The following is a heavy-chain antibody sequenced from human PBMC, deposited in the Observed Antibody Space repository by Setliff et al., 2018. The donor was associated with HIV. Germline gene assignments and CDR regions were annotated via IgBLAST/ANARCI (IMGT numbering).Heavy chain of an antibody. CDR2: IFHTANM. CDR1: GYSIKNGYY. D-gene: IGHD3-10*01. V-gene: IGHV4-38-2*02. Sequence: SETLSLTCTVSGYSIKNGYYWGWIRQSPGKGLEWIGSIFHTANMQYNPSLKSRVSISVDTSKNQFSLKLNSMTAADTAVYYCVSQPESRWQIEYWGQGTLVTVSS. CDR3: VSQPESRWQIEY. J-gene: IGHJ4*02.